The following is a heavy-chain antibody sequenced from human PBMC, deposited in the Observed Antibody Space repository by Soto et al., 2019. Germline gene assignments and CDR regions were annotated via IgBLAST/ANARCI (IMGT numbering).Heavy chain of an antibody. CDR1: GGSISSGGYY. CDR2: IYYSGST. J-gene: IGHJ6*02. V-gene: IGHV4-31*03. Sequence: SETLSLTCTVSGGSISSGGYYWSWIRQHPXKGLEWIGYIYYSGSTYYNPSLKSRVTISVDTSKNQFSLKLSSVTAADTAVYYCARDRLDIVVVPAAIGYYYYGMDVWGQGATVTVSS. D-gene: IGHD2-2*01. CDR3: ARDRLDIVVVPAAIGYYYYGMDV.